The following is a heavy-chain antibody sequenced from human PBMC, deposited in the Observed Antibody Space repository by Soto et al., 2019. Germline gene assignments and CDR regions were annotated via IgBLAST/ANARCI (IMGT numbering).Heavy chain of an antibody. V-gene: IGHV1-18*01. CDR3: ARDNPPLGY. Sequence: ASVKVSCKASGVTSTNYAINWVRQAPGQGLEWMGWISAYNGNTNYAQKLQGRVTMTTDTSTSTAYMELRSLRSDDTAVYYCARDNPPLGYWGQGTLVTVAS. CDR2: ISAYNGNT. J-gene: IGHJ4*02. CDR1: GVTSTNYA.